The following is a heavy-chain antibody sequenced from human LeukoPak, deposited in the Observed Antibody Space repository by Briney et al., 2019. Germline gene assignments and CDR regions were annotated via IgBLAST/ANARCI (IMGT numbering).Heavy chain of an antibody. CDR1: GFTFSSYS. J-gene: IGHJ4*02. CDR3: ASAGSSGWYGPPDY. D-gene: IGHD6-19*01. Sequence: GGSLRLSCAASGFTFSSYSMNWVRQAPGKGLEWVSSISSSSSYIYYADSVKGRFTISRDNAKNSLYLQMNSLRAEDTAVYYCASAGSSGWYGPPDYWGQGTLVTVSS. V-gene: IGHV3-21*01. CDR2: ISSSSSYI.